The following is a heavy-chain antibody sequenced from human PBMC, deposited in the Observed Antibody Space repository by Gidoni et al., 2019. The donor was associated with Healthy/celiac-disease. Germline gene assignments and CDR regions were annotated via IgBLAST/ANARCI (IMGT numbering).Heavy chain of an antibody. CDR3: TRDRGVGATLDY. Sequence: QVQLLASGGGVVQPGRSLRLSCRAYGFPFSSYAMNGVRQGPGKGLEWVAVISDDGSNKYYADSVKGRFTISRDNSKNTVYLQMNSLRAEDTAVYYCTRDRGVGATLDYWGQGTLVTVSS. CDR2: ISDDGSNK. CDR1: GFPFSSYA. J-gene: IGHJ4*02. D-gene: IGHD1-26*01. V-gene: IGHV3-30-3*01.